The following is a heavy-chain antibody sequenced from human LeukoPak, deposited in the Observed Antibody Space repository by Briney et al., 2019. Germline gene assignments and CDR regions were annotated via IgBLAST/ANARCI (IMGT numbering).Heavy chain of an antibody. V-gene: IGHV1-18*01. CDR3: ARASGMTGTSRTSDDAFDI. Sequence: ASVKVSCKASGYTFSTYGISWVRHAPGQGLEWMGWISAYNGKTKYAQKLQGRVTMTTDTSTSTAYMELRSLRSDDTAVYYCARASGMTGTSRTSDDAFDIWGQGTMVTVSS. D-gene: IGHD1-7*01. CDR1: GYTFSTYG. J-gene: IGHJ3*02. CDR2: ISAYNGKT.